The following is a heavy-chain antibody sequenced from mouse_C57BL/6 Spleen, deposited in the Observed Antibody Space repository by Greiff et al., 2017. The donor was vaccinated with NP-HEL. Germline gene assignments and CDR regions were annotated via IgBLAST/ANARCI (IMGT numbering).Heavy chain of an antibody. D-gene: IGHD1-1*01. V-gene: IGHV1-80*01. Sequence: VQLQQSGAELVKPGASVKISCKASGYAFSSYWMNWVKQRPGKGLEWIGQIYPGDGDTNYNGKFKGKATLTADKSSSTAYMQLRSLTSEDSAVYFCAGDYYGSSSWFAYWGQGTLVTVSA. CDR1: GYAFSSYW. CDR3: AGDYYGSSSWFAY. J-gene: IGHJ3*01. CDR2: IYPGDGDT.